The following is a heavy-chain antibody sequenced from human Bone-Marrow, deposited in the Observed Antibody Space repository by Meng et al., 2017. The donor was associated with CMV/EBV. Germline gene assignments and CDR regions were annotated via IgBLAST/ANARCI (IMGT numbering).Heavy chain of an antibody. CDR2: IYYSGGT. V-gene: IGHV4-61*01. J-gene: IGHJ4*02. D-gene: IGHD2-2*01. Sequence: SGRYYWSWIRQPPGKGLESIGYIYYSGGTYYNPSLKSRITISVDTSKNQFSLKLSSVTPADTAVYYCARDRGYCDSTSCCPKGDFDYWGQGTLVTVSS. CDR3: ARDRGYCDSTSCCPKGDFDY. CDR1: SGRYY.